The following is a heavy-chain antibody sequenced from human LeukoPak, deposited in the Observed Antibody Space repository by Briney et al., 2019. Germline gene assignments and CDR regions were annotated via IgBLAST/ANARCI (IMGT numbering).Heavy chain of an antibody. CDR2: IYSGDGT. Sequence: GGSVRLSCAASGFTVSSNYMSWVRQAPGKGLEWVSIIYSGDGTYYADSVKGRFTVSRDNSKNTLYLLMNSLRAEDTAVYNCARERCSGGSCYGYFDYWGQGTLVTVSS. CDR1: GFTVSSNY. CDR3: ARERCSGGSCYGYFDY. J-gene: IGHJ4*02. D-gene: IGHD2-15*01. V-gene: IGHV3-66*01.